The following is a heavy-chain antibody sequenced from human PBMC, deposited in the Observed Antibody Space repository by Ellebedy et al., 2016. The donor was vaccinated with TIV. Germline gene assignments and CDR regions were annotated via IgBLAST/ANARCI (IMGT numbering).Heavy chain of an antibody. CDR1: GYTFTNYA. D-gene: IGHD3-22*01. Sequence: ASVKVSCKASGYTFTNYAISWVRQAPGQGLEWMGGIIPILGIANYAQKFQGRVTITADKSTSTAYMELSSLRSEDTAVYYCASWRYYDSSGYPDYWGQGTLVTVSS. V-gene: IGHV1-69*10. CDR3: ASWRYYDSSGYPDY. CDR2: IIPILGIA. J-gene: IGHJ4*02.